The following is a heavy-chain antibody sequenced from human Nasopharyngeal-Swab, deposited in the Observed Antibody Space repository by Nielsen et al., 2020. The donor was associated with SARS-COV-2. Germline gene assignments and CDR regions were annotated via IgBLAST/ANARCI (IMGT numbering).Heavy chain of an antibody. CDR1: GYTFISYY. CDR3: ARASVSSTGLGWFDP. V-gene: IGHV1-46*01. J-gene: IGHJ5*02. Sequence: ASVKVSCKASGYTFISYYMYWVRQAPGQGLELMGVINPRDGSTTYTQKFQGRVTMTRDTSTTTVYMGLSSLRSDDTAVYYCARASVSSTGLGWFDPWGQGTLVTVSS. D-gene: IGHD2-8*02. CDR2: INPRDGST.